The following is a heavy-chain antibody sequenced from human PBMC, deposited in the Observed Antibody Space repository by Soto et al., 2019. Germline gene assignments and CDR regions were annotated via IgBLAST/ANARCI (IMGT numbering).Heavy chain of an antibody. CDR2: IYYAGST. CDR3: ARNGSGGRAFYI. D-gene: IGHD3-10*01. CDR1: GGSISGYY. J-gene: IGHJ3*02. V-gene: IGHV4-59*08. Sequence: SETLSLTCTVSGGSISGYYWSWIRQPPGKGLEWIGYIYYAGSTNYNPSLKSRVTMSVDTSKNQFSLELTSVTAADTAVYYFARNGSGGRAFYIWGPRTMVTVSS.